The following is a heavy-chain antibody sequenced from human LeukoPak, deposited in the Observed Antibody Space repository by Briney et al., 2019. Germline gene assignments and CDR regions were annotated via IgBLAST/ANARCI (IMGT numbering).Heavy chain of an antibody. Sequence: SVKVSCKASGYTFTSYAISWVRQAPGQGLEWLGGIIPIFGTPNYAQKFQGRVTITADESTSTAYMELSSLRSEDTAVYYCARGNSYGYRMYYFDYWGQGTLVTVSS. D-gene: IGHD5-18*01. CDR1: GYTFTSYA. J-gene: IGHJ4*02. V-gene: IGHV1-69*13. CDR2: IIPIFGTP. CDR3: ARGNSYGYRMYYFDY.